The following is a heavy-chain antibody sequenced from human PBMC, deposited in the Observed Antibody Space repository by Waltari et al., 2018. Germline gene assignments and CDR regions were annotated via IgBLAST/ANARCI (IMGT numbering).Heavy chain of an antibody. V-gene: IGHV3-23*04. D-gene: IGHD3-3*01. J-gene: IGHJ4*02. CDR2: ITGDGDNT. CDR3: AKVPYNDFWTGYFFFDL. CDR1: GSSFSHYA. Sequence: EVQLVESGGGSVQSGGSLRLSCEGSGSSFSHYAMSWVRQAPGKGLEWVSSITGDGDNTYDADSVRGRFTISRDNSKNTLSLQMTSLRAEDTATYYCAKVPYNDFWTGYFFFDLWGQGTLVSVSS.